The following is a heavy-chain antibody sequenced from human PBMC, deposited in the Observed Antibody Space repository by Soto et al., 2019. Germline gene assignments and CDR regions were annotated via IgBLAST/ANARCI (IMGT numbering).Heavy chain of an antibody. CDR2: MNPNSGNT. D-gene: IGHD3-10*01. Sequence: GASVKVSCKASGYTFTSYDINWVRQATGQGLEWMGWMNPNSGNTGYAQKFQGRVTMTRNTSISTAYMELSSLRSEDTAVYYCARFNMVRSRYYYMDVWGKGTTVTVSS. V-gene: IGHV1-8*01. J-gene: IGHJ6*03. CDR1: GYTFTSYD. CDR3: ARFNMVRSRYYYMDV.